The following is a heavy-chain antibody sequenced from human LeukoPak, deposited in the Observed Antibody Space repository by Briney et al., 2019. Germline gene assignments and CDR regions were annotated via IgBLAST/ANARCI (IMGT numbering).Heavy chain of an antibody. CDR1: GGSFSGYY. D-gene: IGHD2-8*01. Sequence: PSETLSLTCAVYGGSFSGYYWSWIRQPPGKGLEWSGEINHSGSTNYNPSLKSRVTISVDTYKNQFSLKLSSVTAADTAVYYCARRMVYAISLGMDVWGQGTTVTVSS. J-gene: IGHJ6*02. V-gene: IGHV4-34*01. CDR3: ARRMVYAISLGMDV. CDR2: INHSGST.